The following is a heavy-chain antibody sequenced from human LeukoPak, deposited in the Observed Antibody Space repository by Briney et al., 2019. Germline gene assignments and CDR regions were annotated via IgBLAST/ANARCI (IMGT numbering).Heavy chain of an antibody. CDR2: IRSKANSYAT. D-gene: IGHD3-3*01. V-gene: IGHV3-73*01. CDR1: GFTFSGSA. J-gene: IGHJ4*02. Sequence: GGSLRLSCAASGFTFSGSAMHWVRQASGKGLEWVGRIRSKANSYATAYAASVKGRFTISRDDSKNTAYLQMNSLKTEDTAVYYCTRHGNDFWSGYYHDYWGQGTLVTVSS. CDR3: TRHGNDFWSGYYHDY.